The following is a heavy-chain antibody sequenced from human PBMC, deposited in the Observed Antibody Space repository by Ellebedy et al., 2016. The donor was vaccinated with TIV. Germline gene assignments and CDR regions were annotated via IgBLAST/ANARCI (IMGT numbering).Heavy chain of an antibody. Sequence: MPGGSLRLSCNVSGGSISTFYWSWIRQPPGKGLEFIGYIYYIGITNYNPSLESRVAISIDTSENQFSLRLSSVTAADTAVYDCAAYYGGRFDYWGQGTLVTVSS. D-gene: IGHD4-23*01. V-gene: IGHV4-59*01. J-gene: IGHJ4*02. CDR3: AAYYGGRFDY. CDR2: IYYIGIT. CDR1: GGSISTFY.